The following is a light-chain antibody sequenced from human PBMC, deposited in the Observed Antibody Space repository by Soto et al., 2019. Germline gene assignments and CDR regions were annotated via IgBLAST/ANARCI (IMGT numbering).Light chain of an antibody. V-gene: IGKV1-39*01. CDR3: QQSYSTPIT. J-gene: IGKJ5*01. Sequence: EIQMTQSPSSLSASVGDRVTITCRASQSISSYLNWYQQKPGKAPKLLIYAASSLQSGVPSRFSGRGSGTDFTLTISSLQPEDFATYYCQQSYSTPITFGQGTRLENK. CDR1: QSISSY. CDR2: AAS.